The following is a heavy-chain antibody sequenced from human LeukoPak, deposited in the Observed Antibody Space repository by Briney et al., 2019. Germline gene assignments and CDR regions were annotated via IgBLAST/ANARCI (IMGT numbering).Heavy chain of an antibody. Sequence: GGSLRLSCAASGFTFSSYSMIWVRQAPGKGLEWVSSITSGVTYIYYADSVKGRFTISRDNAKNSLYLQMNSLRAEDTAVYYCAKGKEEYYDSSGYYPIDYWGQGTLVTVSS. CDR3: AKGKEEYYDSSGYYPIDY. CDR2: ITSGVTYI. CDR1: GFTFSSYS. D-gene: IGHD3-22*01. J-gene: IGHJ4*02. V-gene: IGHV3-21*01.